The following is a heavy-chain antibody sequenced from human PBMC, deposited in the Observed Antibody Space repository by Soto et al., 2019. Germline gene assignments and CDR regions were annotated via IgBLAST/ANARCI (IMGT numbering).Heavy chain of an antibody. Sequence: PSETLSLTCAVYGGSFSGYYWGWIRQPPGKWLEWIGDINHSGSTNYNPSLKSRVTISVDTSKNQFSLKLSSVTAAETAVYYCAWYRDLGSYYFDYWGQGXLVTVHS. CDR1: GGSFSGYY. CDR2: INHSGST. J-gene: IGHJ4*02. V-gene: IGHV4-34*01. D-gene: IGHD3-10*01. CDR3: AWYRDLGSYYFDY.